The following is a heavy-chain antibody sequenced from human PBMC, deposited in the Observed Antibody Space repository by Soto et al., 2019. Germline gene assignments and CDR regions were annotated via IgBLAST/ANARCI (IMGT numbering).Heavy chain of an antibody. V-gene: IGHV3-73*01. Sequence: PGGSLRLSCAASGFTFSGSAMHWVRQASGKGLEWVGRIRSKANSYATAYAASVKGRFTISRDDSKNTAYLQMNSLKTEDTAVYYCTGQIAVAGTLLSYWGQGTLVTVSS. J-gene: IGHJ4*02. CDR1: GFTFSGSA. D-gene: IGHD6-19*01. CDR3: TGQIAVAGTLLSY. CDR2: IRSKANSYAT.